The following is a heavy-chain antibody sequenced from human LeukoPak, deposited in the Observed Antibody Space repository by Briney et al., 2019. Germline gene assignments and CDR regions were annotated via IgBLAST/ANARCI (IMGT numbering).Heavy chain of an antibody. CDR2: IRFDGTNN. CDR3: AKGQYYYDNRAHY. Sequence: GGSLRLSCAASGFTFSSFGMHWVRQTPGKGLEWVAFIRFDGTNNHHADSVKGRFTISRDNAKKTLYLQMNSLRVEDTAVYYCAKGQYYYDNRAHYWGQGTLVIVSS. J-gene: IGHJ4*02. V-gene: IGHV3-30*02. CDR1: GFTFSSFG. D-gene: IGHD3-22*01.